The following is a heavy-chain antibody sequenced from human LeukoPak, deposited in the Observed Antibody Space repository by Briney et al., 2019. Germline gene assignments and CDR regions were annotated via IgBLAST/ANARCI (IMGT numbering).Heavy chain of an antibody. D-gene: IGHD3-10*01. Sequence: GASVKVSCKASGYTFTGYGISWVRQAPGQGLEWMGWVSAYNGNTNYAQKLQGRVTMTTDTSTSTAYMELRSLRSDDTAVYYCARDRVYGSGSYSGGAYYYYGMDVWGQGTTVTVSS. CDR3: ARDRVYGSGSYSGGAYYYYGMDV. CDR2: VSAYNGNT. V-gene: IGHV1-18*01. CDR1: GYTFTGYG. J-gene: IGHJ6*02.